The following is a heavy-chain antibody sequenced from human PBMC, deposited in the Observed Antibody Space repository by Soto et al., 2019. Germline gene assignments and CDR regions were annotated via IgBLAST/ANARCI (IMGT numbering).Heavy chain of an antibody. V-gene: IGHV1-69*13. D-gene: IGHD3-10*01. CDR1: GGTFSSYA. CDR2: IIPIFGTA. CDR3: ARDSGVLLWFGELLGYYYGMDV. J-gene: IGHJ6*02. Sequence: GASVKVSCKASGGTFSSYAISWVRQAPGQGLEWMGGIIPIFGTANYAQKFQGRVTITADESTSTAYMELSSLRSEDTAVYYCARDSGVLLWFGELLGYYYGMDVWGQGTTVTVSS.